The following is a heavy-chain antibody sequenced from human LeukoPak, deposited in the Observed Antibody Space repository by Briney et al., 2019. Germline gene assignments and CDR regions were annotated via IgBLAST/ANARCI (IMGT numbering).Heavy chain of an antibody. CDR1: GFTFSSYS. D-gene: IGHD3-22*01. CDR2: ISSSSSYI. V-gene: IGHV3-21*01. Sequence: GGSLRLSCAASGFTFSSYSMNWVRQAPGKGLEWVSSISSSSSYIYYADSVKGRFTISRDNAKNSLYLQMNSLRAEDTAVYYCARDYPHTYYYDSSGYAPWFDPWGQGALVTVSS. CDR3: ARDYPHTYYYDSSGYAPWFDP. J-gene: IGHJ5*02.